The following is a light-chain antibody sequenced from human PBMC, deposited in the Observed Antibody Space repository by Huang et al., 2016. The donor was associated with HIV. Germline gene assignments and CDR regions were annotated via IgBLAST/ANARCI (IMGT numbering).Light chain of an antibody. CDR1: QSVSSY. J-gene: IGKJ4*01. Sequence: EIVLTQSPATLSLSPGERATLSCRASQSVSSYLAWYQQKPGQAPRLRIYDASNRATGIPARFSGSGSGTDFTLTISSLEPEDFAVYYCQQRSNWPRGAFGGGTKVEIK. CDR3: QQRSNWPRGA. CDR2: DAS. V-gene: IGKV3-11*01.